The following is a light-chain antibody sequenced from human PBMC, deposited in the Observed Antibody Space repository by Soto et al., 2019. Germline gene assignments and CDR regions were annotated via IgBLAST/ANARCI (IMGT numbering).Light chain of an antibody. CDR3: SSYTSSSTLL. Sequence: QSVLTQPASVSGSPGQSITISCTGTSSDVGTYNYVSWYQHHPGKAPKLMIYDVSNRPSGVSNHFSGSKSGNTASLTISGLQAEDEADYYCSSYTSSSTLLFGGGTKLTVL. J-gene: IGLJ2*01. V-gene: IGLV2-14*03. CDR2: DVS. CDR1: SSDVGTYNY.